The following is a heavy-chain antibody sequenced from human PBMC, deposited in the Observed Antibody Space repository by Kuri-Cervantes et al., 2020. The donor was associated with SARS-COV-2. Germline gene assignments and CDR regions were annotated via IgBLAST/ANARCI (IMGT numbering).Heavy chain of an antibody. J-gene: IGHJ6*03. CDR1: GYTFTGYY. Sequence: ASVKVSCKASGYTFTGYYMHWVRQAPGQGLEWMGWINPNSGGTNYAQKFQGRVTITTDESTSTAYMELSSLRSEDTAVYYCARASGYDWNARDRAAYMDVWGKGTTVTVSS. CDR2: INPNSGGT. CDR3: ARASGYDWNARDRAAYMDV. D-gene: IGHD5-12*01. V-gene: IGHV1-2*02.